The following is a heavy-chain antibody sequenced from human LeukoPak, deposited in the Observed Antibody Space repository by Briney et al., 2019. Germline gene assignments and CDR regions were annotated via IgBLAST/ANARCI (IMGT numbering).Heavy chain of an antibody. D-gene: IGHD6-19*01. V-gene: IGHV4-59*11. J-gene: IGHJ4*02. CDR3: ATSFRSGWGFDS. CDR1: GASMRDHY. Sequence: SETLSLTCAVSGASMRDHYWTWIRQPPGEGLEWIGNIYYMLNANSYNPSLKSRVSISMDTPGTQFSLKLNSVTAADTAVYYCATSFRSGWGFDSWGQGILVAVSS. CDR2: IYYMLNA.